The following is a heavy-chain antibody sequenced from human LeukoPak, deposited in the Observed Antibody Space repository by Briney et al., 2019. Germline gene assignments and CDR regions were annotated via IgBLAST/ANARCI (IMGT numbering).Heavy chain of an antibody. J-gene: IGHJ6*02. D-gene: IGHD6-13*01. CDR1: GESVSSNSAA. Sequence: SQTLSLTCAISGESVSSNSAAWNWITQSPSRGLEWLGRTYYRSKWYNDYAVSVKSRITINPDTSKNQFSLQLNSVTPEDTAVYYCARGGGSSWSFTGVYGMDVWGQGTTVTVSS. CDR3: ARGGGSSWSFTGVYGMDV. CDR2: TYYRSKWYN. V-gene: IGHV6-1*01.